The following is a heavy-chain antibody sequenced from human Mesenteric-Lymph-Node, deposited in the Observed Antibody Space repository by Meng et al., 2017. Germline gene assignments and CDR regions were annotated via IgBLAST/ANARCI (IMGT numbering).Heavy chain of an antibody. CDR1: GGALSGYY. V-gene: IGHV4-34*02. J-gene: IGHJ4*02. D-gene: IGHD3-10*01. Sequence: QVQLKQWGAEVLKPSETRSLTCAVYGGALSGYYWSGSRQPPGKGLEWMGEVYHNGVTKYSPSLRSRVVISIDTSKNQFSLNLRSVSAADTAMYYCARGGATPMIIKYWGPGTLVTVSS. CDR3: ARGGATPMIIKY. CDR2: VYHNGVT.